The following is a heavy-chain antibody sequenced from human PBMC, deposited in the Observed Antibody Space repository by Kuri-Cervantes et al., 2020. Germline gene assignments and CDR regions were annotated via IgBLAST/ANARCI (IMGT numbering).Heavy chain of an antibody. CDR1: GGSVSSGSYY. J-gene: IGHJ4*02. D-gene: IGHD3-10*01. V-gene: IGHV4-61*01. CDR2: IYYSGST. Sequence: SETLSLTCSVSGGSVSSGSYYWSWIRQPPGKGLEWIGYIYYSGSTNYNPSLKSRVTISVDTSKNQFSLKLSSVTAADTAVYYCARFVIRGKTFDYWGQGTLVTVSS. CDR3: ARFVIRGKTFDY.